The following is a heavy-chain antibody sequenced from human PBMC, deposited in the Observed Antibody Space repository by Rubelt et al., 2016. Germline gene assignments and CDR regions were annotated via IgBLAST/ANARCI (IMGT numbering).Heavy chain of an antibody. V-gene: IGHV4-34*01. CDR3: ASSRGALDY. CDR1: GGSFSGYY. CDR2: IYYSGST. D-gene: IGHD1-26*01. Sequence: QVQLQQWGAGLLKPSETLSLTCAVYGGSFSGYYWSWIRQPPGKGLEWIGYIYYSGSTYYNPSLKSRVTISVDTSKNQFSLKLSSVTATDTAVYYCASSRGALDYWGQGTLVTVSS. J-gene: IGHJ4*02.